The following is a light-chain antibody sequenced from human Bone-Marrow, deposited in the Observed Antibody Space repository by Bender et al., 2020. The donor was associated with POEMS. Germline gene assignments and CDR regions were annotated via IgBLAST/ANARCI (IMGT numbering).Light chain of an antibody. J-gene: IGLJ3*02. CDR2: KDA. CDR1: ALPKQY. Sequence: SYELTQPPSVSVSPGQTARITCSGDALPKQYGYWYQQKSGQAPTLIIYKDAERPSGIPERFSGSSSGTTVTLTISGVRAEDEADYYCLSSDNSNVYPWVFGGGTTLTVL. CDR3: LSSDNSNVYPWV. V-gene: IGLV3-25*03.